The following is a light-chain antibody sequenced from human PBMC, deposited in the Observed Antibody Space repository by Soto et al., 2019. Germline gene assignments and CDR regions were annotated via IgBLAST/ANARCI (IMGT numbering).Light chain of an antibody. V-gene: IGLV2-14*01. CDR3: SSYTSSSTLAV. J-gene: IGLJ2*01. CDR1: SSDVGGYNY. Sequence: QSALTQPASVSGSPGQSITISCTGTSSDVGGYNYVSWYQQDPGKAPKLMIYDVNNRPSGVSNRFSGSKSGNTASLTISGLPAEDEAYYYCSSYTSSSTLAVFGGGTKVTVL. CDR2: DVN.